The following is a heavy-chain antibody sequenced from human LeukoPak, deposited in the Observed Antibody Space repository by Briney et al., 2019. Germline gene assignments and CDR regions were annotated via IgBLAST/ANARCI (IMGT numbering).Heavy chain of an antibody. D-gene: IGHD4-23*01. CDR2: ISSYNSET. V-gene: IGHV1-18*01. CDR3: ARGLFSVTGGAAYFDF. J-gene: IGHJ4*02. CDR1: GYAFTSYG. Sequence: GASVKVSCEASGYAFTSYGISWVRQAPGQGLEWMGWISSYNSETNYPQKLQDRLTMTADTSTNTAYMELRSLGSDDTAVYYCARGLFSVTGGAAYFDFWGQGTLVTLS.